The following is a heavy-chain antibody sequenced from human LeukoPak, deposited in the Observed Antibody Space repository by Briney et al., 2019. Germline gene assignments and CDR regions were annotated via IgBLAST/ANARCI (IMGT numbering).Heavy chain of an antibody. V-gene: IGHV1-2*02. CDR3: ARPNVLLWFGESLVY. CDR2: INPNSGVT. Sequence: EVSVKVSCKASGYTFTGYYMHWVRQAPGQGLEWMGWINPNSGVTKYAQKLQGRVTMTTDTSTSTAYMELRSLRSDDTAVYYCARPNVLLWFGESLVYWGQGTLVTVSS. D-gene: IGHD3-10*01. J-gene: IGHJ4*02. CDR1: GYTFTGYY.